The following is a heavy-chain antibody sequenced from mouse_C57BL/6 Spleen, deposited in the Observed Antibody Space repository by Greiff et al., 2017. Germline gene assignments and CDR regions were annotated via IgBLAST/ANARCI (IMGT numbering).Heavy chain of an antibody. Sequence: QVQLQQSGAELVKPGASVKISCKASGYAFSSYWMNWVKQRPGKGLEWIGQIYPGDGDTNYNGKFKGKATLTADQSSSPAYMRLSSLTSEDSAVSFCSRYSSGYSFDYWGQGTTLTVSS. J-gene: IGHJ2*01. V-gene: IGHV1-80*01. D-gene: IGHD3-2*02. CDR3: SRYSSGYSFDY. CDR1: GYAFSSYW. CDR2: IYPGDGDT.